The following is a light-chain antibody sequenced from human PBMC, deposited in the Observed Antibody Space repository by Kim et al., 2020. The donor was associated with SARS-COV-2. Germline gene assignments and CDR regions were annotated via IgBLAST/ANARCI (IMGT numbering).Light chain of an antibody. J-gene: IGKJ1*01. CDR3: QKYNSGSWT. Sequence: SVGGGVANTCRASHDSTNSLAGYQQKPRTVAKNLIYAAATWQEGVPSRMSGSGSGTEFTLTIVSLQNEDVAANYCQKYNSGSWTFGPGTKVDIK. V-gene: IGKV1-27*01. CDR2: AAA. CDR1: HDSTNS.